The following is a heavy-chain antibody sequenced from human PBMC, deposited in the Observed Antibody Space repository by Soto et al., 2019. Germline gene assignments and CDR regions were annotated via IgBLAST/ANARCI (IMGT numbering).Heavy chain of an antibody. V-gene: IGHV4-59*01. CDR3: ARSYSSLGQYAYNGIYF. CDR1: GGSISSYY. CDR2: IYYSGST. J-gene: IGHJ6*01. D-gene: IGHD2-15*01. Sequence: SETLSLTCTVSGGSISSYYWSWIRQPPGKGLEWIGYIYYSGSTNYNPSLKSRVTISVDTSKKQFSLKLSSVTAADTAVYYRARSYSSLGQYAYNGIYFRGQGATDSVSS.